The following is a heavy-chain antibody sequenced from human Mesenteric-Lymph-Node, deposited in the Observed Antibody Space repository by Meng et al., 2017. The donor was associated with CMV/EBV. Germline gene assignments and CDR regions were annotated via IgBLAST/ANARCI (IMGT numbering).Heavy chain of an antibody. CDR2: IIPILGIA. CDR3: ASSIAAAGRGKGMDV. Sequence: SVKVSCKTSGYSFDTYVINWVRQAPGQGHEWMGGIIPILGIANYAQKFQGRVTITADKSTSTAYMELSSLRSEDTAVYYCASSIAAAGRGKGMDVWGQGTTVTVSS. D-gene: IGHD6-13*01. J-gene: IGHJ6*02. V-gene: IGHV1-69*10. CDR1: GYSFDTYV.